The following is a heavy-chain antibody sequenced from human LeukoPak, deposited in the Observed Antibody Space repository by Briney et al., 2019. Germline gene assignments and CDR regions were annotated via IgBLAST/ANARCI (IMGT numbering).Heavy chain of an antibody. J-gene: IGHJ6*03. Sequence: GGSLRLSCAASGFTVSSNYMSWVRQAPGKGLEWVSVIYSGGSTYYADSVKGRFTISRDNSKNTLYLQMNSLRAEDTAVYYCARIAVAGTNYYYMDVWGKGTTVTVSS. CDR2: IYSGGST. V-gene: IGHV3-53*01. CDR3: ARIAVAGTNYYYMDV. CDR1: GFTVSSNY. D-gene: IGHD6-19*01.